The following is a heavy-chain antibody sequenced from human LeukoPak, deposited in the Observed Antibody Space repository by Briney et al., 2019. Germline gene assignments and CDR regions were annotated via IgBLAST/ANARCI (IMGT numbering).Heavy chain of an antibody. CDR1: GFTFSSYG. V-gene: IGHV3-33*01. CDR2: IWYDGSNK. D-gene: IGHD6-13*01. Sequence: GGSLRLSCAASGFTFSSYGMHWVRQAPGKGLEWVAVIWYDGSNKYYADSVKGRFTISRDNAKNSLYLQMNSLRAEDTAVYYCAREVTAAAYNWFDPWGQGTLVTVSS. J-gene: IGHJ5*02. CDR3: AREVTAAAYNWFDP.